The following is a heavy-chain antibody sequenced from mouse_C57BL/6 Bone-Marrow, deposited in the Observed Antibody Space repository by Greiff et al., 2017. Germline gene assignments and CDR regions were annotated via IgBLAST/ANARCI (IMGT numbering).Heavy chain of an antibody. CDR1: GYSITSGYY. J-gene: IGHJ3*01. CDR2: ISYDGSN. Sequence: EVQLQESGPGLVKPSQSLSLTCSVTGYSITSGYYWNWIRQFPGNKLEWMGYISYDGSNNYNPSLKNRISITRDTSKNQFFLKLNSVTTEDTATYYCARGSTVAPWFAYWGQGTLVTVSA. D-gene: IGHD1-1*01. V-gene: IGHV3-6*01. CDR3: ARGSTVAPWFAY.